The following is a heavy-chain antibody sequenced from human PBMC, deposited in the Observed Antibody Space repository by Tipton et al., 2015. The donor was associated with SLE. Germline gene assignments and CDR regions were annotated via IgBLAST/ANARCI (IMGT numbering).Heavy chain of an antibody. CDR2: ISGSSDSRDQR. D-gene: IGHD3-16*01. CDR3: AKGGSYYVY. J-gene: IGHJ4*02. CDR1: GFTFSRYA. V-gene: IGHV3-23*01. Sequence: SLRLSCTASGFTFSRYAMTWVRQVPGKGLDWVSVISGSSDSRDQRYSTDSVKVRFTISSGVSRNTLDLQINNLRAEDSAVYYCAKGGSYYVYFGQGSLVSVSS.